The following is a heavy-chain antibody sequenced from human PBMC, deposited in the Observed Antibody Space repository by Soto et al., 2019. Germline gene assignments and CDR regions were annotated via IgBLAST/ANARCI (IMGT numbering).Heavy chain of an antibody. CDR1: DKTFTYYG. D-gene: IGHD2-8*02. J-gene: IGHJ6*01. CDR3: APTGGHYFGLEV. Sequence: ASVKVSCKSSDKTFTYYGINWVRQTPGQGLGWLGWISGYNANTRDAQKFQDRVTMTADTSTTTAYLEVRSLTSDDSGTYFCAPTGGHYFGLEVWGQGTTGIVSS. V-gene: IGHV1-18*01. CDR2: ISGYNANT.